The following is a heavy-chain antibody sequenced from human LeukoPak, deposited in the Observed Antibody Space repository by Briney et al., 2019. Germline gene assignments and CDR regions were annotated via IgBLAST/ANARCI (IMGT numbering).Heavy chain of an antibody. D-gene: IGHD3-10*01. CDR2: INHSGST. J-gene: IGHJ5*02. Sequence: PSDTLALTCAVYGGPFSGYYWSWIRQPPGKGLEWIGEINHSGSTNYNPSLKSRVTISVDTSKNQFSLKLSSVTAADTAVYYCARVGYYYGSGEANWFDPWGQGTLVTVSS. V-gene: IGHV4-34*01. CDR3: ARVGYYYGSGEANWFDP. CDR1: GGPFSGYY.